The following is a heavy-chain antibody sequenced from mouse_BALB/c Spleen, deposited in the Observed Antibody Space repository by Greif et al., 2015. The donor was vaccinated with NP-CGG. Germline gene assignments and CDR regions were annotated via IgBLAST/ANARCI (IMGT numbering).Heavy chain of an antibody. J-gene: IGHJ3*01. D-gene: IGHD1-2*01. CDR3: ARDYYGTGFAY. CDR1: GDSITSGY. Sequence: EVQGVEPGPSLVKPSQTLSLTCSVTGDSITSGYWNWIRKFPGNKIEYMGYISYSGNTYYNPSLKRRISITLDTSKNXYYLRFNSVTTEDPATYYCARDYYGTGFAYWGQGTLVTVSA. V-gene: IGHV3-8*02. CDR2: ISYSGNT.